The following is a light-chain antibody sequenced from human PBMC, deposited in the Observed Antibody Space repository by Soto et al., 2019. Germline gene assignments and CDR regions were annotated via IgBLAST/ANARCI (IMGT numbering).Light chain of an antibody. CDR1: QGISSY. J-gene: IGKJ1*01. CDR2: DAS. Sequence: IQFTQSPSALSAYVGDRVTITCRASQGISSYLAWYQQKPGKAPKLLIYDASTLQSGVPSRFSGSGSGTDFTLTITSLEPEDFAVYYCQQRSNWPPTFGQRTKVDI. V-gene: IGKV1-9*01. CDR3: QQRSNWPPT.